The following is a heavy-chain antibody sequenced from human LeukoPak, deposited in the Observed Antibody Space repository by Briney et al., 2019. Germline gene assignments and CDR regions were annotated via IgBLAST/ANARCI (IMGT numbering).Heavy chain of an antibody. V-gene: IGHV4-39*07. J-gene: IGHJ4*02. Sequence: PSETLSLTCTVSGGSISSSSYYWGWIRQPPGKGLEWIGSIYYSGSTYYNPSLKSRVTISVDTSKNQFSLKLSSVTAADTAVYYCASGNKWLQAKLDYWGQGTLVTVSS. CDR3: ASGNKWLQAKLDY. CDR1: GGSISSSSYY. D-gene: IGHD3-22*01. CDR2: IYYSGST.